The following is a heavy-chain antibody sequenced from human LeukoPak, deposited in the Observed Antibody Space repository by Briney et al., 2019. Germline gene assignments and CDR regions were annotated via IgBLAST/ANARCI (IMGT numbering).Heavy chain of an antibody. CDR3: ARQGEHCDGGSCFPFHY. V-gene: IGHV4-39*01. CDR2: VYYSGRT. Sequence: SETLSLTCAVYGASYNAYYWGWIRQPPGKGLEWIGTVYYSGRTYYNPSLKSRLTISVDTSKNQFSLKLNSVTAADTAIYYCARQGEHCDGGSCFPFHYWGQGTLVTVSS. J-gene: IGHJ4*02. CDR1: GASYNAYY. D-gene: IGHD2-15*01.